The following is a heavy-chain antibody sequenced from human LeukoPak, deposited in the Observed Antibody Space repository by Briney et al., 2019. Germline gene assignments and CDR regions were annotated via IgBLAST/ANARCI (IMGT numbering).Heavy chain of an antibody. D-gene: IGHD5-12*01. Sequence: GRSLRLSCAASGFTFSTYAMHWVRQAPGKGLEWVAVISYDGSNEYYADSVKGRFTISRDNSKNTLYLQMTSLRLDDTAVYHCASGPTSQYSGYDGYWGQGTLVTVSS. J-gene: IGHJ4*02. CDR2: ISYDGSNE. CDR3: ASGPTSQYSGYDGY. V-gene: IGHV3-30-3*01. CDR1: GFTFSTYA.